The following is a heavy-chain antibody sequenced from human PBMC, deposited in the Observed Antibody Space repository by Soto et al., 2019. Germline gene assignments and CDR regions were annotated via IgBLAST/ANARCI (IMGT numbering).Heavy chain of an antibody. CDR2: IFSNDEK. CDR3: ARVEMATIYKSPYYYYYGMDV. CDR1: GFSLSNARMG. V-gene: IGHV2-26*01. D-gene: IGHD5-12*01. Sequence: QVTLKESGPVLVKPTETLTLTCTVSGFSLSNARMGVSWIRQPPGKALEWLAHIFSNDEKSYSTSLKSRLTISKDTSNSQVVLTMTNMDPVDTATYYCARVEMATIYKSPYYYYYGMDVWGQGTTVTVSS. J-gene: IGHJ6*02.